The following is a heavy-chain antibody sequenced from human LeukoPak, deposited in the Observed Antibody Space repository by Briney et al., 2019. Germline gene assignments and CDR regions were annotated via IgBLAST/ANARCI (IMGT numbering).Heavy chain of an antibody. Sequence: PGGSLRLSCAASGFTFSSYSMNWVRQAPGKGLEWVSSISGSSSYIYYADSVKGRFTISRDNAKNSLYLQMNSLRAEDTAVYYCATPIAAAGPVWYYMDVWGKGTTVTVSS. CDR3: ATPIAAAGPVWYYMDV. V-gene: IGHV3-21*01. CDR2: ISGSSSYI. D-gene: IGHD6-13*01. J-gene: IGHJ6*03. CDR1: GFTFSSYS.